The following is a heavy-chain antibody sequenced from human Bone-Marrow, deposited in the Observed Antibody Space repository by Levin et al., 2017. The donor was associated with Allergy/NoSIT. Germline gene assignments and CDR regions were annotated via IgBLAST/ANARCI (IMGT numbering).Heavy chain of an antibody. CDR2: IYYSGST. J-gene: IGHJ4*02. Sequence: SETLSLTCTVSGGSISSSSYYWGWIRQPPGTGLEWIGSIYYSGSTYYNPSLKSRVTISVDTSKNQFSLKLSSVTAADTAVYYCASTTGVGATNFDYWGQGTLVTVSS. CDR1: GGSISSSSYY. D-gene: IGHD1-26*01. V-gene: IGHV4-39*01. CDR3: ASTTGVGATNFDY.